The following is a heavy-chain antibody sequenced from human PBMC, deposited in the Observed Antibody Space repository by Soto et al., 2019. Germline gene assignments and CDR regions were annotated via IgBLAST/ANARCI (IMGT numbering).Heavy chain of an antibody. J-gene: IGHJ4*02. CDR2: ISWNSGSI. CDR3: AKTPLYSSSWSFDY. V-gene: IGHV3-9*01. Sequence: GGSLRLSCAAPGFTFDDYAMHWVRQAPGKGLEWVSGISWNSGSIGYADSVKGRFTISRDNAKNSLYLQMNSLRAEDTALYYCAKTPLYSSSWSFDYWGQGTLVTVSS. CDR1: GFTFDDYA. D-gene: IGHD6-13*01.